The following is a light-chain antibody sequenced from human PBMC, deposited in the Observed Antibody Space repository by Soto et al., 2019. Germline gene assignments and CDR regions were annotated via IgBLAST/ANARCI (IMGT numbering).Light chain of an antibody. CDR1: QSISTY. Sequence: DIQLTQSPSSLSASVGDRVTITCRASQSISTYLNWYQQIPGKAPKLLIYAASTLQSGVTSRFSGGGSGTDFTLTISSLQPEDFATYVCQQGYSNPRTFGQGTKLEI. J-gene: IGKJ2*01. CDR3: QQGYSNPRT. V-gene: IGKV1-39*01. CDR2: AAS.